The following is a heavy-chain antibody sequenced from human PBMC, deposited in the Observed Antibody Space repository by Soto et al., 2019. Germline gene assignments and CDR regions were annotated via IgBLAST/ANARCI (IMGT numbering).Heavy chain of an antibody. V-gene: IGHV1-3*01. CDR3: ARVAFLELSFDY. CDR1: GYTFTSYA. J-gene: IGHJ4*02. Sequence: GASVKVSCKASGYTFTSYAMHWVRQAPGQRLEWMGWINAGNGNTKYSQKFQGRVTITRDTSASTAYMELSSLRSEDTAVYYCARVAFLELSFDYWGQGTLVTVSS. CDR2: INAGNGNT. D-gene: IGHD1-7*01.